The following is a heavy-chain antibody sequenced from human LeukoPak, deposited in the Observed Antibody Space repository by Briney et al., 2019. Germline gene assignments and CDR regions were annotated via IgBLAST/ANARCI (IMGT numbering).Heavy chain of an antibody. CDR1: GFTFSSYG. V-gene: IGHV3-33*01. CDR2: IWYDGSNK. J-gene: IGHJ3*02. CDR3: AREGPWTMVRGVITNDAFDI. Sequence: GGSLRLSCAASGFTFSSYGMHWVRQAPGKGLERVAVIWYDGSNKYYADSVKGRFTISRDNSKNTLYLQMNSLRAEDTAVYYCAREGPWTMVRGVITNDAFDIWGQGTMVTVSS. D-gene: IGHD3-10*01.